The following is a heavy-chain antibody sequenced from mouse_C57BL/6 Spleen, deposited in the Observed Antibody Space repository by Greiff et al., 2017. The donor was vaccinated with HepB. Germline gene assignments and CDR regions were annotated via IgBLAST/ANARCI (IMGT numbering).Heavy chain of an antibody. D-gene: IGHD1-1*01. Sequence: QVQLQQSGPELVKPGASVKISCKASGYAFSSSWMNWVKQRPGKGLEWIGRIYPGDGDTNYNGKFKGKATLTADKSSSTAYMQLSSLTSEDSAVYFCARTGTVWYFDVWGTGTTVTVSS. J-gene: IGHJ1*03. CDR1: GYAFSSSW. CDR2: IYPGDGDT. CDR3: ARTGTVWYFDV. V-gene: IGHV1-82*01.